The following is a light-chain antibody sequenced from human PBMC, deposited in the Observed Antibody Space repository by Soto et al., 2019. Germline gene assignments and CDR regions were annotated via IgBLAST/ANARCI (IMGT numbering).Light chain of an antibody. J-gene: IGKJ1*01. CDR2: GAS. V-gene: IGKV3-15*01. CDR1: QRVASD. Sequence: VLTQSPGTLSLSPGEGATLSCRASQRVASDLAWYLQKPGQPPRLLIYGASTRATGIPARFSGSGSGTEFTLTISSLQSEDFAVYYCQQYNNWRTFGQGTKVDIK. CDR3: QQYNNWRT.